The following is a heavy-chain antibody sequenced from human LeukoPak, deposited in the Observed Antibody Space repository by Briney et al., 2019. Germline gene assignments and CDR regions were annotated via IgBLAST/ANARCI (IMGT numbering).Heavy chain of an antibody. CDR1: GFTFSSYW. V-gene: IGHV3-7*01. D-gene: IGHD2-2*02. J-gene: IGHJ5*02. CDR3: ARVGYCSSTSCYTWGWFDP. Sequence: TGGSLRLSCAASGFTFSSYWMSWVCQAPGKGLEWVANIKQDGSEKYYVDSVKGRFTISRDNAKNSLYLQMNSLRAEDTAVYYCARVGYCSSTSCYTWGWFDPWGQGTLVTVSS. CDR2: IKQDGSEK.